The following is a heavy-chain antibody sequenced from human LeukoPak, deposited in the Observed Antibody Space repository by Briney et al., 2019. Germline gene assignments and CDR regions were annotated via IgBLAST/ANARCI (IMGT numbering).Heavy chain of an antibody. CDR1: GGSISSSSYY. V-gene: IGHV4-39*07. CDR2: IYYSGST. Sequence: PSETLSLTCTVPGGSISSSSYYWGWIRQPPGKGLEWIGSIYYSGSTYYNPSLKSRVTISVDTSKNQFSLKLSSVTAADTAVYYCARDSPGGYYYHGTDVWGQGTTVTVSS. CDR3: ARDSPGGYYYHGTDV. J-gene: IGHJ6*02. D-gene: IGHD3-16*01.